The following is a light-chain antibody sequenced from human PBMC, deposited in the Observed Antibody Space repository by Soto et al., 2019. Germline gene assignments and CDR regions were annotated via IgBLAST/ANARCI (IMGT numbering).Light chain of an antibody. V-gene: IGKV3-20*01. CDR3: QQYGSSPPFT. J-gene: IGKJ3*01. Sequence: EIVLTQSPGTLSLSPGERATLSCRASQSVSSSYLAWYQQKPGQAPRLLIYGASSRATGIPDRFSGSGSGTDFTLTISRLEPEDCAVYYGQQYGSSPPFTFGPGTKVDIK. CDR2: GAS. CDR1: QSVSSSY.